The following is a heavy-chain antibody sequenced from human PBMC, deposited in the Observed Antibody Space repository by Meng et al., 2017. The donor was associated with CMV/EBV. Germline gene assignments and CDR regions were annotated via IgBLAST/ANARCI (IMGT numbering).Heavy chain of an antibody. CDR2: INPNSGGT. CDR3: ARVGRYFVVLDY. Sequence: ASVKVSCKASGYTSTGYYMHWVRQASGQGLEWMGWINPNSGGTNYAQKFQGRVTMTRDTSISTAYMELSRLRSDDTAVYYCARVGRYFVVLDYWGQGTLVTVSS. J-gene: IGHJ4*02. V-gene: IGHV1-2*02. CDR1: GYTSTGYY. D-gene: IGHD3-9*01.